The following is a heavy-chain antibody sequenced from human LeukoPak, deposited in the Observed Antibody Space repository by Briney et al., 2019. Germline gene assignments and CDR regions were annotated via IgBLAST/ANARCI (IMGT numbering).Heavy chain of an antibody. D-gene: IGHD6-6*01. CDR2: VSGSCGST. CDR1: GFTFSSYA. V-gene: IGHV3-23*01. J-gene: IGHJ3*02. Sequence: PGGSLRLSCAASGFTFSSYAMSWVRQAPGQGMEWVSAVSGSCGSTYYADSVKGRFTISRDNSKNTLYLQMNSLRAEDTAVYYCAKNFDGGQLVPPDAFDIWGQGTMVTVSS. CDR3: AKNFDGGQLVPPDAFDI.